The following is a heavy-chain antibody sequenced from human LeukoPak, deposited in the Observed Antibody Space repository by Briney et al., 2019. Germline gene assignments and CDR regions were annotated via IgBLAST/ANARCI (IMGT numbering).Heavy chain of an antibody. V-gene: IGHV4-59*01. Sequence: SETLSLTCTVSGGSISSYYWSWVRQPPGKGLEWVGYIYYSGSTNYNPSLKSRVTISVDTSKNQFSLKLSSVTAADTAVYYCARGLTTYYYDSSGYYFDYWGQGTLVTVSS. CDR3: ARGLTTYYYDSSGYYFDY. D-gene: IGHD3-22*01. CDR1: GGSISSYY. J-gene: IGHJ4*02. CDR2: IYYSGST.